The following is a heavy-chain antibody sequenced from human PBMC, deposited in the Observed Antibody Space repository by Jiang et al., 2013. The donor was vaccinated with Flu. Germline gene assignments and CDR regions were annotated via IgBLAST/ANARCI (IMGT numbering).Heavy chain of an antibody. CDR1: GYTFTKYA. J-gene: IGHJ6*02. V-gene: IGHV7-4-1*02. Sequence: QSGSELKKPGASVKVSCKASGYTFTKYAMNWVRQAPGQGLEWMGWINTDTGXPTYAQGFTGRLLLLGHLCQYGISADQSLKAEDTAVYYCAREEIVVVVPAVISGMDVWG. CDR2: INTDTGXP. D-gene: IGHD2-2*01. CDR3: AREEIVVVVPAVISGMDV.